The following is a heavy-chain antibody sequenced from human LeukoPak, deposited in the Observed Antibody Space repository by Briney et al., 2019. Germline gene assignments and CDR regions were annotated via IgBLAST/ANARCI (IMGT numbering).Heavy chain of an antibody. J-gene: IGHJ4*02. CDR3: ARAIVVVPAASYYFDY. CDR1: GGTFSSYA. V-gene: IGHV7-4-1*02. Sequence: ASVNVSCKASGGTFSSYAISWVRQAPGQGLEWMGWINTNTGNPTYAQGFTGRFVFSLDTSVSTAYLQISSLKAEDTAVYYCARAIVVVPAASYYFDYWGQGTLVTVSS. D-gene: IGHD2-2*01. CDR2: INTNTGNP.